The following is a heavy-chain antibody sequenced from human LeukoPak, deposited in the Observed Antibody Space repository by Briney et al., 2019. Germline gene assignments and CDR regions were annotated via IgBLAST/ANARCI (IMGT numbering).Heavy chain of an antibody. CDR3: ARVGVLGYYYDSSGYYLDY. Sequence: PGGSLRLSCTVSGFTLSSYEMSWIRQPPGKGLEWIGEINHSGSTNYNPSLKSRVTISVDTSKNQFSLKLSSVTAADTAVYYCARVGVLGYYYDSSGYYLDYWGQGTLVTVSS. V-gene: IGHV4-34*01. J-gene: IGHJ4*02. D-gene: IGHD3-22*01. CDR2: INHSGST. CDR1: GFTLSSYE.